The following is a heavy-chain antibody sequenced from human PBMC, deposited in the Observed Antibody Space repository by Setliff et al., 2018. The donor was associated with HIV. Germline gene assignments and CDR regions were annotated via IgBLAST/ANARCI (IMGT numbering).Heavy chain of an antibody. J-gene: IGHJ3*02. V-gene: IGHV1-2*02. CDR1: GFTFTDYY. CDR2: INSASGGT. CDR3: ARDYLHVFDI. Sequence: ASVKVSCKASGFTFTDYYIHWVRQAPGQGLEWMGWINSASGGTNYAQNFQGRVTVTRDTSINTAYVELNSLKSDDTAVYYCARDYLHVFDIWGQGTMVTVS.